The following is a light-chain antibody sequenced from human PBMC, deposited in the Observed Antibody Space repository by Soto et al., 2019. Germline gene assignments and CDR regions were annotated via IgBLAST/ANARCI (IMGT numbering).Light chain of an antibody. CDR2: DVS. J-gene: IGLJ1*01. Sequence: QSALTQPASVSGSPGQSITISCTGTNSDVGGYNYVSWYQQHPGKAPKLMIYDVSNRPSGVSNRFSGSKSGNTASLTISGLQAEDEADYYCSSYTSSSTLAYVFGTGTKVTVL. CDR3: SSYTSSSTLAYV. V-gene: IGLV2-14*01. CDR1: NSDVGGYNY.